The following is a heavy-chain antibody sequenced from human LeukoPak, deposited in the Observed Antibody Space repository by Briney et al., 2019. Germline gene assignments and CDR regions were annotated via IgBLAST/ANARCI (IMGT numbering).Heavy chain of an antibody. CDR1: GFTFSSYA. J-gene: IGHJ3*02. Sequence: PGGSLRLSCAASGFTFSSYAMSWVRQAPGKGLEWVSAISGSGGSTYYADSVKGRFTMSRDNSKNKLYLQMNSLRAEDTALYYCAKNPGNSLAPFDIWGQGTMVTVSS. V-gene: IGHV3-23*01. CDR2: ISGSGGST. D-gene: IGHD6-13*01. CDR3: AKNPGNSLAPFDI.